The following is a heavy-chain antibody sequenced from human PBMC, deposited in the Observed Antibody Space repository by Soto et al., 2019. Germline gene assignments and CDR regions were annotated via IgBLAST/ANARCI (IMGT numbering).Heavy chain of an antibody. D-gene: IGHD3-16*01. CDR1: GFTFSSYA. Sequence: EVQLLESGGGLVQPGGSLRLSCAASGFTFSSYAMSWVRQAPGKGLEWVSAISGSGGSTYYGDSVKGRFTISRDNSKNTLYLQMDSLRAEDTAVYYCAKDWGSQYYYYYCMDVWGKGTPVTVSS. CDR3: AKDWGSQYYYYYCMDV. V-gene: IGHV3-23*01. J-gene: IGHJ6*03. CDR2: ISGSGGST.